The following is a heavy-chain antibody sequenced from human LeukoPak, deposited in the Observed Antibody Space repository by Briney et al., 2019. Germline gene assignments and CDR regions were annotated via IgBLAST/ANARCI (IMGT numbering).Heavy chain of an antibody. V-gene: IGHV1-2*02. CDR1: GYTFTGYY. J-gene: IGHJ4*02. CDR3: AERYCSGGSCYLDY. CDR2: INPNSGGT. D-gene: IGHD2-15*01. Sequence: LWASVEVSCKASGYTFTGYYMHWVRQAPGQGLEWMGWINPNSGGTNYAQKFQGRVTMTRDTSISTAYMELSRLRSDDTAVYYCAERYCSGGSCYLDYWGQGTLVTVSS.